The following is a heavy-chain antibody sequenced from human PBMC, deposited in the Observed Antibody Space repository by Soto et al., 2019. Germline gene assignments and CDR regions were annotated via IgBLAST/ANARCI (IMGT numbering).Heavy chain of an antibody. D-gene: IGHD3-22*01. CDR1: GFTFSSYA. Sequence: GSLRLSCAASGFTFSSYAMHWVRQAPGKGLEWVAVISYDGSNKYYADSVKGRFTISRDNSKNTLYLQMNSLRAEDTAVYYCARTKPYDSSGYLFDAFDIWGQGTMVTVSS. V-gene: IGHV3-30-3*01. CDR3: ARTKPYDSSGYLFDAFDI. CDR2: ISYDGSNK. J-gene: IGHJ3*02.